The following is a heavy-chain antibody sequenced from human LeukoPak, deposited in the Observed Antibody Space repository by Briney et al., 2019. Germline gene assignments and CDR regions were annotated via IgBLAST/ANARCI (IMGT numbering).Heavy chain of an antibody. V-gene: IGHV3-15*01. CDR2: IKSKTDGGTT. J-gene: IGHJ6*02. CDR1: GFTFSNAW. Sequence: PGGSLKLSCAASGFTFSNAWMSWVRQAPGKGLEWVGRIKSKTDGGTTDYAAPVKGRFTISRDDSKNTLYLQMNSLKTEDTAVYYCTTVVTYGSGSYDYYYYYGMDAWGQGTTVTVSS. CDR3: TTVVTYGSGSYDYYYYYGMDA. D-gene: IGHD3-10*01.